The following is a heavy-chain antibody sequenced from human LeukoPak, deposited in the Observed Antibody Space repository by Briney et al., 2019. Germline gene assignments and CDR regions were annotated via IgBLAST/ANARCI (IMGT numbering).Heavy chain of an antibody. D-gene: IGHD2-15*01. J-gene: IGHJ3*02. CDR3: ARDGYCSGGSCYVGAFDI. V-gene: IGHV4-30-2*01. Sequence: SETLSLTCAVSGGSISSGGYSWSWIRQPPGKGLEWIRYIYHSGSTYYNPSLKSRVTISVDRSKNQFSLKLSSVTAADTAVYYCARDGYCSGGSCYVGAFDIWGQGTMVTVSS. CDR2: IYHSGST. CDR1: GGSISSGGYS.